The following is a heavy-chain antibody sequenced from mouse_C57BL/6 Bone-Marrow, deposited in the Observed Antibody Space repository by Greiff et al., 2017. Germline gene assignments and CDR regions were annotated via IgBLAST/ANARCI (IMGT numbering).Heavy chain of an antibody. V-gene: IGHV14-4*01. CDR3: TTLFITTVVAVYYFDY. D-gene: IGHD1-1*01. CDR1: GFNIKDDY. CDR2: IDPENGDT. J-gene: IGHJ2*01. Sequence: VQLQQSGAELVRPGASVKLSCTASGFNIKDDYMHWVKQRPEQGLEWIGWIDPENGDTEYASKFQGKATITADTSSNTAYLQLSSLTSEDTAVYYCTTLFITTVVAVYYFDYWGQGTTRTVSS.